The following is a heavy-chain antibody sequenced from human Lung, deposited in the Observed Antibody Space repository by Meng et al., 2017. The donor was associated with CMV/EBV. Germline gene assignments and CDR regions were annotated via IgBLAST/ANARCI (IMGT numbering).Heavy chain of an antibody. D-gene: IGHD3-22*01. CDR1: GYTFTGYY. CDR3: ARVYYDTSGSSHYFDF. CDR2: INPYTGGT. J-gene: IGHJ4*02. V-gene: IGHV1-2*02. Sequence: ASXXVSXKASGYTFTGYYMHWVRQAPGQGLEWMGCINPYTGGTNYPQKFQGRVTITRDTSISTAYMDLSRLRSDDTAVYYCARVYYDTSGSSHYFDFWGQGXLVTVSS.